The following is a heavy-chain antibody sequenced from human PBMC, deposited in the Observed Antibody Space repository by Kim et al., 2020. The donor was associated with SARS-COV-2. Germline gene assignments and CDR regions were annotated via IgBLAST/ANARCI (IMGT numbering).Heavy chain of an antibody. CDR2: VYNSGTT. V-gene: IGHV4-39*07. CDR1: GVSISTNYHY. CDR3: ACKVGSTPDSYFDY. J-gene: IGHJ4*01. Sequence: SETLSLTCSVSGVSISTNYHYWGWVRQPPGKGLEWIGSVYNSGTTYYNPSLKSRVTISGDTSKNQFSLNMRSVTAAATAVYYCACKVGSTPDSYFDYWG. D-gene: IGHD1-26*01.